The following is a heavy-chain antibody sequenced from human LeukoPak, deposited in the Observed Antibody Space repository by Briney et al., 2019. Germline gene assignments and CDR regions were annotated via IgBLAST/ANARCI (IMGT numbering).Heavy chain of an antibody. V-gene: IGHV4-39*01. D-gene: IGHD3-22*01. CDR2: IYYTGST. J-gene: IGHJ4*02. Sequence: SETLSLPCTVSGDSISNNNYYWGWIRQSPGKELEWIGSIYYTGSTYYNPSLRSRVTISVDTSKNQFSLQLSSVTAADTAIYYCARLPSGYHFDYWGQGTLVTVSS. CDR1: GDSISNNNYY. CDR3: ARLPSGYHFDY.